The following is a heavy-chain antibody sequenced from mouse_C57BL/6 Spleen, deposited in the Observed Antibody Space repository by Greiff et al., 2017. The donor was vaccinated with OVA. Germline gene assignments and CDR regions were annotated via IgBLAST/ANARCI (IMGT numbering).Heavy chain of an antibody. CDR1: GYAFSSSW. V-gene: IGHV1-82*01. CDR3: ARGYGSSFDY. Sequence: VQLQQSGPELVKPGASVKISCKASGYAFSSSWMIWVKQRPRKGLEWIGRIYPGDGDTNYNGKFKGKATLTADKSSSTAYMQLSSLTSEDSAVYFCARGYGSSFDYWGQGTTLTVSS. J-gene: IGHJ2*01. CDR2: IYPGDGDT. D-gene: IGHD1-1*01.